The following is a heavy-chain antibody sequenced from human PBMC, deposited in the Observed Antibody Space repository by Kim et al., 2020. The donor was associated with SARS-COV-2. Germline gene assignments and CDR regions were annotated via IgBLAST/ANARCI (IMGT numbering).Heavy chain of an antibody. J-gene: IGHJ4*02. Sequence: SETLSLTCAVYGGSFSGYYSSWIRQPPGKGLEWIGEINHSGSTNYNPSFKSRVTISVDTSKNQFSLKLSSVTAADTAVYYCARAGRQWLVRPIFYYFDYWGQGTLVTVSS. V-gene: IGHV4-34*01. CDR3: ARAGRQWLVRPIFYYFDY. D-gene: IGHD6-19*01. CDR1: GGSFSGYY. CDR2: INHSGST.